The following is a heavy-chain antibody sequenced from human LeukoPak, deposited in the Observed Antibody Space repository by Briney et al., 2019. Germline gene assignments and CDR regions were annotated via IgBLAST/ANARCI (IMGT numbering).Heavy chain of an antibody. J-gene: IGHJ4*02. V-gene: IGHV3-66*01. CDR3: ALGAWFDY. CDR1: GFTFSSYV. Sequence: GGSLRLSCAASGFTFSSYVMNWVRQAPGKGLEWVSVIYSGGSTYYADSVKGRFTIFRDNSKNTLYLQMNSLRAEDTAVYYCALGAWFDYWGQGTLVTVSS. CDR2: IYSGGST.